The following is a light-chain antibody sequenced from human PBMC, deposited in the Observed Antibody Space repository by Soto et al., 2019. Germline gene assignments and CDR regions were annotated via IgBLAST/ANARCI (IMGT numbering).Light chain of an antibody. Sequence: QPVLTQPASVSGSPGQSITISCTGTNSDVGGYKYVSWYQQHPGKAPKLMIYEVSNRPSGVSNRFSGSKSGNTASLMISGLQAEDEPDYYCSSYTSISTVVFGGGTKLTVL. CDR1: NSDVGGYKY. J-gene: IGLJ2*01. V-gene: IGLV2-14*01. CDR2: EVS. CDR3: SSYTSISTVV.